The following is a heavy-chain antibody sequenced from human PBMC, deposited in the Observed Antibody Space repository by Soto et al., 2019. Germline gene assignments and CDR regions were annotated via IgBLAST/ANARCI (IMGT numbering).Heavy chain of an antibody. CDR3: ATPIVAFY. Sequence: GASVKVSCKASGGTFSSYAISWVRQAPGQGLEWMGWINAGNGNTKYSQKFQGRVIITRDTSAGTAYMELRSLRSEDTAVYYCATPIVAFYWGQGTLVTVSS. D-gene: IGHD5-12*01. CDR2: INAGNGNT. V-gene: IGHV1-3*01. J-gene: IGHJ4*02. CDR1: GGTFSSYA.